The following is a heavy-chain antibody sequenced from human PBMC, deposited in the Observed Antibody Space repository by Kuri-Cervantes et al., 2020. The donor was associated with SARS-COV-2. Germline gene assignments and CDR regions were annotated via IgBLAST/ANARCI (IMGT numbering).Heavy chain of an antibody. V-gene: IGHV3-23*01. CDR2: ISGSGGST. CDR3: ARVCGGAVYDY. Sequence: GESLKISCAASGFTFSSYSMSWVRQAPGKGLEWVSAISGSGGSTYYADSVKGRFTISRDNSKNTLYLQMNSLRAEDTAVYYCARVCGGAVYDYWGQGTLVTVSS. CDR1: GFTFSSYS. D-gene: IGHD2-21*01. J-gene: IGHJ4*02.